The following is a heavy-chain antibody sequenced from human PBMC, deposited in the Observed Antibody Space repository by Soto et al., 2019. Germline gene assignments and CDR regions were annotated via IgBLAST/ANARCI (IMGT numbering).Heavy chain of an antibody. CDR3: ARDNYDILTGYYGFDY. Sequence: SETLSLTCTVSGGSISSYYWSWIRQPPGKGLEWIGYIYYSGSTNYNPSLKSRVTISVDTSKNQFSLKLSSVTAADTAVYYCARDNYDILTGYYGFDYWGQGTLVTVSS. V-gene: IGHV4-59*01. D-gene: IGHD3-9*01. J-gene: IGHJ4*02. CDR2: IYYSGST. CDR1: GGSISSYY.